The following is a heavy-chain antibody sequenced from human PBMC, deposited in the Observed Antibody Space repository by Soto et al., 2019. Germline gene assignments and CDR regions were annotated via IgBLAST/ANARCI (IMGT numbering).Heavy chain of an antibody. J-gene: IGHJ4*02. V-gene: IGHV3-48*02. Sequence: EVQLVESGGGLVQPGGSLRLSCAASGFVFSTYSMNWVRQAPGKGLEWVSYISRSSSTIYYADSVQGRFTIYRDNAKNPRHLQENSLRDEDTAAYYCARPAGRVDYFDYWGQGALVTVSA. CDR1: GFVFSTYS. CDR2: ISRSSSTI. D-gene: IGHD6-13*01. CDR3: ARPAGRVDYFDY.